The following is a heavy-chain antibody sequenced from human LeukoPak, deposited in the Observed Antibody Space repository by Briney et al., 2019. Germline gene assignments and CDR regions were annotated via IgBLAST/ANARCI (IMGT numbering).Heavy chain of an antibody. Sequence: PSEALSLTCTVSGGAISSSDYYWGWVRQPPGKGLEWNGSIYHSGSSYDNPSLKSRVTMSVDTSKNQFSLRLTSVTAADTAVYYCVRLGVVGLDQNWFDPWGQGTLVSVSS. J-gene: IGHJ5*02. D-gene: IGHD2-2*01. V-gene: IGHV4-39*07. CDR1: GGAISSSDYY. CDR3: VRLGVVGLDQNWFDP. CDR2: IYHSGSS.